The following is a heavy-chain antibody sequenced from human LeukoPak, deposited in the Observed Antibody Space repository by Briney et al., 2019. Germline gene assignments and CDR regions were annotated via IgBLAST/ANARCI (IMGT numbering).Heavy chain of an antibody. D-gene: IGHD6-13*01. CDR1: GGSFSGYY. CDR2: INHSGST. CDR3: ARGRPPPRVYSSSWYEDY. J-gene: IGHJ4*02. Sequence: SETLSLTCGVYGGSFSGYYWSWIRQPPGKGLEWIGEINHSGSTNYNPSLKSRVTISVDTSKNQFSLKLSSVTAADTAVYYCARGRPPPRVYSSSWYEDYWGQGTLVTVSS. V-gene: IGHV4-34*01.